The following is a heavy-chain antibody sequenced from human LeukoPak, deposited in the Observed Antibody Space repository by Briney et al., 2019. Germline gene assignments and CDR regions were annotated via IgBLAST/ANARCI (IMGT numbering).Heavy chain of an antibody. CDR2: IYYSGST. CDR3: ASNPPSWIQLWLS. Sequence: ASETLSLTCTVSGGSISSSSYYWGWIRQPPGKGLEWIGSIYYSGSTYYNPSLKSRVTISVDTSKNQFSLKLSSVTAADTAVYYCASNPPSWIQLWLSWGQGTLVTVSS. J-gene: IGHJ4*02. V-gene: IGHV4-39*07. CDR1: GGSISSSSYY. D-gene: IGHD5-18*01.